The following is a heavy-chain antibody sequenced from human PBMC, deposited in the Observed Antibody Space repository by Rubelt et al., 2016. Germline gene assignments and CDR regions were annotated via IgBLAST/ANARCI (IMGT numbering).Heavy chain of an antibody. V-gene: IGHV1-69*06. CDR2: IIAIFGTA. CDR3: AKLGIDSRDGFDV. Sequence: QVQLVQSGAEVKKPGSSVKVSCKASGGTFSSYAISWVRQAPGQGLEWMGGIIAIFGTANGAQKFQGRVTITADKFTSTAYMELSSLRSEDTAVYYCAKLGIDSRDGFDVWGQGTMVTVSS. J-gene: IGHJ3*01. CDR1: GGTFSSYA. D-gene: IGHD7-27*01.